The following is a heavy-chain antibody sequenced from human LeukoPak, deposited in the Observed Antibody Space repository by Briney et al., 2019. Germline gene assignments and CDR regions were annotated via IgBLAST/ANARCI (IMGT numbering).Heavy chain of an antibody. V-gene: IGHV4-34*01. D-gene: IGHD3-16*01. Sequence: SETLSLTCAVPGGSFSGYYWSWIRQPPRKGVEWVWEINHSGGTNYNLYTKSRATLSLQESKTQISLKLNSITAVDTGVYYFARGASSXXFDYWGQGTLVTVSS. CDR2: INHSGGT. CDR1: GGSFSGYY. J-gene: IGHJ4*02. CDR3: ARGASSXXFDY.